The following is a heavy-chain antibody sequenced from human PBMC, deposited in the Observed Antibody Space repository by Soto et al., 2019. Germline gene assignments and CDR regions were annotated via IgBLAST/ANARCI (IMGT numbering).Heavy chain of an antibody. D-gene: IGHD1-1*01. CDR2: IYYSGST. J-gene: IGHJ6*03. V-gene: IGHV4-59*01. CDR1: GGSISSYY. Sequence: TSETLSLTCTVSGGSISSYYWRWIRQPPGKGLEWIGYIYYSGSTNYNPSLKSRVTISVDTSKNQFSLKLSSVTAADTAVYYCARTFTTGSWYMDVWGKGTTVTVSS. CDR3: ARTFTTGSWYMDV.